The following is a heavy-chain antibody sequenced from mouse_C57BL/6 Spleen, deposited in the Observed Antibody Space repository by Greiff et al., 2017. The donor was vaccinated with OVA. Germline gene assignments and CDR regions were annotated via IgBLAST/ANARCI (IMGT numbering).Heavy chain of an antibody. CDR3: TREGVYDGSPWFAY. D-gene: IGHD2-3*01. CDR1: GYTFTDYE. Sequence: VQLQQSGPELVKPGASVTLSCKASGYTFTDYEMHWVKQTPVHGLEWIGAIDPETGGTAYNQKFKGKAILTADKSSSTAYMELRSLTSEDSAVYYCTREGVYDGSPWFAYWGQGTLVTVSA. J-gene: IGHJ3*01. V-gene: IGHV1-15*01. CDR2: IDPETGGT.